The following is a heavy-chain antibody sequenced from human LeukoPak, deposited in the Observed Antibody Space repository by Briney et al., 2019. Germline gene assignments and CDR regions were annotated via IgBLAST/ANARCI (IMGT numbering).Heavy chain of an antibody. CDR2: IYYSGST. CDR3: ASQPSWDDY. Sequence: SETLSLTCTVSGGSISSSSYYWGWIRQPPGKGLEWIGSIYYSGSTYYNPSLKSRVTISVDTSKNQFSLKLSSVTAADTAMYYCASQPSWDDYWGHGTLVTVSS. D-gene: IGHD6-13*01. J-gene: IGHJ4*01. CDR1: GGSISSSSYY. V-gene: IGHV4-39*01.